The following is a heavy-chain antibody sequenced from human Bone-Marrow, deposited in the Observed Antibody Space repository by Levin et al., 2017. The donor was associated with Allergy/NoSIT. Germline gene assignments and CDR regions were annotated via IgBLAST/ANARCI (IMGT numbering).Heavy chain of an antibody. Sequence: GGSLRLSCAASGFIFSSSAMSWVRQAPGKGLEWVSSISASDDSTYYTDSVKGRLTISRDNSKNTIYLQMNSLRAEDTAVYYCAKVRRGLNAFDIWGQGTMVTVSS. D-gene: IGHD3/OR15-3a*01. V-gene: IGHV3-23*01. CDR1: GFIFSSSA. CDR2: ISASDDST. J-gene: IGHJ3*02. CDR3: AKVRRGLNAFDI.